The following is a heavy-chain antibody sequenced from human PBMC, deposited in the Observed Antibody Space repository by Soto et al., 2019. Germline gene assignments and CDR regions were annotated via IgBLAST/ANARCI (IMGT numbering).Heavy chain of an antibody. J-gene: IGHJ4*02. CDR1: GFSLTTSGVG. Sequence: QITLKESGPTVVKPTETLTLTCTFSGFSLTTSGVGVGWVRQSPGKAPEWLALIYWDDDNRYSTSLKSRLTIPKDTSKNQVVLTMANVDPADTATYYCAHRVLRTVFGLVTTTAIYFDFWGQGTPVVVSS. CDR3: AHRVLRTVFGLVTTTAIYFDF. V-gene: IGHV2-5*02. D-gene: IGHD3-3*01. CDR2: IYWDDDN.